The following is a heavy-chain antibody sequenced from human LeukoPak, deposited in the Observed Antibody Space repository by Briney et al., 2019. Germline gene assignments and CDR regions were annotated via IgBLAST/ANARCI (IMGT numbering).Heavy chain of an antibody. CDR3: ARGDYDYVWGSYRYYYFDY. V-gene: IGHV3-7*01. CDR1: GFTFSSYW. Sequence: GGSLRLSCAASGFTFSSYWMSWVRQAPGKGLEWVANIKQDGSEKYYVDSVKGRFTISRDNAKNSLYLQMNSLRAEDTAVYYCARGDYDYVWGSYRYYYFDYWGQGTLVTVSS. D-gene: IGHD3-16*02. J-gene: IGHJ4*02. CDR2: IKQDGSEK.